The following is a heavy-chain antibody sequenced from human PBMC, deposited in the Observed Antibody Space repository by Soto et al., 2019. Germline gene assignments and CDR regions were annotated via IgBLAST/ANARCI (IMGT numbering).Heavy chain of an antibody. V-gene: IGHV1-69*13. CDR2: IIPIFGTA. CDR3: ARDIGKGELLPGDYYYYGMDV. J-gene: IGHJ6*02. Sequence: ASVKGSCKASGYTFTSYGISWVRQAPGQGLEWMGGIIPIFGTANYAQKFQGRVTITADESTSTAYMELSSLRSEDTAVYYCARDIGKGELLPGDYYYYGMDVWGQGTTVTVSS. D-gene: IGHD1-26*01. CDR1: GYTFTSYG.